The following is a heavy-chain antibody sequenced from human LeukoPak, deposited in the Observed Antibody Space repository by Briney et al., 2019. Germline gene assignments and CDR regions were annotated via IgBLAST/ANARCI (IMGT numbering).Heavy chain of an antibody. D-gene: IGHD5-24*01. Sequence: GGSLRLSCAAAGFVFSSFSRSWVGQTPGKGLKWVSYIDGPSENIYYADSVKGRFAISRDNANHSVYLQMSSLRAEDTAVYYCTTYGRNGYRGYFWGQGALVTVSS. CDR3: TTYGRNGYRGYF. J-gene: IGHJ4*02. CDR1: GFVFSSFS. CDR2: IDGPSENI. V-gene: IGHV3-48*04.